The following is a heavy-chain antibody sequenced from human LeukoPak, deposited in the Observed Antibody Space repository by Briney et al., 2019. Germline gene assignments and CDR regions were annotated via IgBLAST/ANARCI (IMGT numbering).Heavy chain of an antibody. J-gene: IGHJ4*02. CDR2: IYYSGST. CDR1: GGSISSSRYY. CDR3: ARLPHYYDSSGYIDY. V-gene: IGHV4-39*01. Sequence: PSETLSLTCTVSGGSISSSRYYWGWIRQPPGKGLEWIGSIYYSGSTYYNPSLKSRVTISVDTSKNQFSLKLSSVTAADTAVYYCARLPHYYDSSGYIDYWGQGTLVTVSS. D-gene: IGHD3-22*01.